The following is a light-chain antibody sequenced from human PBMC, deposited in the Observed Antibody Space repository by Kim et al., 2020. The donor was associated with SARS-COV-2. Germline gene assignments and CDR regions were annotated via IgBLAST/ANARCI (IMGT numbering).Light chain of an antibody. Sequence: PGGRADHSCRSSQSVSSSYLAGYQQKPGQAPRLLIYGAYSRATGIPDRVSGSGSATDFTLTISRLEPEDFAVYYCQQYSSSPYTFGQGTKREI. V-gene: IGKV3-20*01. CDR1: QSVSSSY. CDR2: GAY. CDR3: QQYSSSPYT. J-gene: IGKJ2*01.